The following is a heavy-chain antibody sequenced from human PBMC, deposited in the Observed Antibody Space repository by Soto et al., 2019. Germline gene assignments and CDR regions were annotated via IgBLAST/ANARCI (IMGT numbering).Heavy chain of an antibody. V-gene: IGHV4-39*01. D-gene: IGHD6-19*01. Sequence: SETLSLTCTVSGGSISSSSYYWGWIRQPPGKGLEWIGSIYYSGSTYYNPSLKSRVTISVDTSKNQFSLKLSSVTAADTAVYYCASTNILQWLTPYYFDYWGQGTLVTVSS. J-gene: IGHJ4*02. CDR1: GGSISSSSYY. CDR3: ASTNILQWLTPYYFDY. CDR2: IYYSGST.